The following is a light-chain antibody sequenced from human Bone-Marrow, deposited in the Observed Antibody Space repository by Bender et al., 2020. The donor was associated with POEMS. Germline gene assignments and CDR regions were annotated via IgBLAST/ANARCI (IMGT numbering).Light chain of an antibody. CDR3: GVWDDSLSAYV. Sequence: QSVLTPPPSASGTPGQRVTISCSGSVSNIGRDLVFWYQQVPGTAPKLLIYKNYQRPSGVPDRFSGSKSGTSASLAISGLRSEDEADYYCGVWDDSLSAYVFGSGTKVTVL. CDR2: KNY. V-gene: IGLV1-47*01. CDR1: VSNIGRDL. J-gene: IGLJ1*01.